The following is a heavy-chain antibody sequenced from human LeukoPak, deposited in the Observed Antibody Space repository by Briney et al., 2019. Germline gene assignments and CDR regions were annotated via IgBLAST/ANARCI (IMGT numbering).Heavy chain of an antibody. CDR2: INSDGRST. Sequence: GGSPRLSCAASGFTSSSNWMQWVRQAPANELLSVSRINSDGRSTSYADSVKSRFTMSRDNGESTLYLQMNSLRAEDTAVYYCARDAQFWSGYYTGHGMDVWGQGTTVTVSS. V-gene: IGHV3-74*01. J-gene: IGHJ6*02. CDR1: GFTSSSNW. D-gene: IGHD3-3*01. CDR3: ARDAQFWSGYYTGHGMDV.